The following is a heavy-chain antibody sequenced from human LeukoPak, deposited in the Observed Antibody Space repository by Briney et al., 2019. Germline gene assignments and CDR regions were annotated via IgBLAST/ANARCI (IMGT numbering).Heavy chain of an antibody. Sequence: GTSVKVSCKASGFTFTSSAVQWVRQARGQRLEWIGWIVVGSGNTNYAQKFQERVTITRDMFTSTAYMELSSLRSEDTAVYYCAGGYSYGLYGMDVWGKGTTVTVSS. J-gene: IGHJ6*04. CDR1: GFTFTSSA. CDR3: AGGYSYGLYGMDV. CDR2: IVVGSGNT. D-gene: IGHD5-18*01. V-gene: IGHV1-58*01.